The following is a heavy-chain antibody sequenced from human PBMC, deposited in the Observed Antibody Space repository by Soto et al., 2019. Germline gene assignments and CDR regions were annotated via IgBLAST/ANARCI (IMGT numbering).Heavy chain of an antibody. Sequence: GGSLRLSCEVSGLTFSNSWMNWVRQPPGKGLEWVANINPDGSGKYYVESLRGRFTISRDNAKNALYLQMNSLRAEDTAVYYCTRVSIGMFSHKHHFEHWGQGTQVT. V-gene: IGHV3-7*04. J-gene: IGHJ4*02. CDR2: INPDGSGK. CDR1: GLTFSNSW. D-gene: IGHD3-10*02. CDR3: TRVSIGMFSHKHHFEH.